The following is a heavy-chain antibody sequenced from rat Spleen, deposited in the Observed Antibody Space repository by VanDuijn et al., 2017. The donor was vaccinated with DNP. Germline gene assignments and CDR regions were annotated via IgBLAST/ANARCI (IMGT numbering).Heavy chain of an antibody. Sequence: EVQLVESGGGLGQPGRSLKLSCAASGFTFSDYNMAWVRQAPKKGLEWVATISYDGSRTYYRDSVKGRFTISRDNPKSTLYLQMDSLRSEDTATYYCATHRGYWGQGVMVTVSS. V-gene: IGHV5S10*01. CDR3: ATHRGY. J-gene: IGHJ2*01. CDR2: ISYDGSRT. CDR1: GFTFSDYN.